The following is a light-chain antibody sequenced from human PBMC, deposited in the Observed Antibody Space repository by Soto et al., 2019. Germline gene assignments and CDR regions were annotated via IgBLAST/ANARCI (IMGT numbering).Light chain of an antibody. CDR1: SSDVGGYNY. CDR2: EVS. V-gene: IGLV2-14*01. Sequence: QSALTQPASVSGSPGQSITISCTGTSSDVGGYNYVSWYQQHPGKAPKLMIYEVSNRPSGVSNRFSGSKSGNTASLTISGLQAEDEADYYCSSYTRSSTRVFGGGTKLTFL. J-gene: IGLJ3*02. CDR3: SSYTRSSTRV.